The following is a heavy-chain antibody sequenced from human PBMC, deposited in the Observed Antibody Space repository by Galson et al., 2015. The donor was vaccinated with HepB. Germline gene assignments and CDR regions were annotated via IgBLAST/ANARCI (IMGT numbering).Heavy chain of an antibody. CDR3: AKDLPRGITMIVVAPYWDY. Sequence: SLRLSCAASGFTFSSYAMSWVRQAPGKGLEWVSAISGSGGSTCYADSVKGRFTISRDNSKNTLYLQMNSLRAEDTAVYYCAKDLPRGITMIVVAPYWDYWGQGTLVTVSS. CDR2: ISGSGGST. J-gene: IGHJ4*02. CDR1: GFTFSSYA. D-gene: IGHD3-22*01. V-gene: IGHV3-23*01.